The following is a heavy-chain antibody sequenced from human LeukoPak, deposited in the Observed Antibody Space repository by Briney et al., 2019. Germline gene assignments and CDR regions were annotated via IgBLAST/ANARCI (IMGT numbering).Heavy chain of an antibody. CDR3: AGGTPNSSSWWYYYYGMDV. CDR2: ISYDGSNK. CDR1: GFTFSSYA. Sequence: GGSLRLSCAASGFTFSSYAMHWVRQAPGKGLEWVAVISYDGSNKYYADSVKGRFTISRDNSKNTLYLQMNSLRAEDTAVYYCAGGTPNSSSWWYYYYGMDVWGQGTTVTVSS. D-gene: IGHD6-13*01. V-gene: IGHV3-30-3*01. J-gene: IGHJ6*02.